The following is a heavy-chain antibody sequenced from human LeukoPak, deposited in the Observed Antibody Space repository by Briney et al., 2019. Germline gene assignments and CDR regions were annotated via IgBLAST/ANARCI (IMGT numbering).Heavy chain of an antibody. Sequence: TLSLTCAVSGGSISSGDYSWSWIRQPPGKGLEWIGYIFHSGSTYYNPSLKSRVTISVDRSKNQFSLKLSSVTAADTAVYYCARELWFVNAPGSWFDPWGQGTLVTVSS. D-gene: IGHD3-10*01. CDR3: ARELWFVNAPGSWFDP. CDR1: GGSISSGDYS. V-gene: IGHV4-30-2*01. CDR2: IFHSGST. J-gene: IGHJ5*02.